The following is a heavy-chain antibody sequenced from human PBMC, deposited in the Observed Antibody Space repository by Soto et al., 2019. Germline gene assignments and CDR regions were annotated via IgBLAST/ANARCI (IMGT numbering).Heavy chain of an antibody. Sequence: GSGPTLVNPTQTLTLTCTFSGFSLTTSGVGVGWIRQPPGKALEWLALIYWNDDKRYSPSLQSRLTITKDTSKNQVILTMTNMDPVDTATYYCAHHHSWNSLDYWGQGTLVTVSS. CDR3: AHHHSWNSLDY. D-gene: IGHD1-1*01. J-gene: IGHJ4*02. CDR1: GFSLTTSGVG. CDR2: IYWNDDK. V-gene: IGHV2-5*01.